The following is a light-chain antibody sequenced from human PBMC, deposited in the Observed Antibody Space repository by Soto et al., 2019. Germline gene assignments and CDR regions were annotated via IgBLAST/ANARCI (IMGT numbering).Light chain of an antibody. J-gene: IGKJ4*01. Sequence: DIQLTQSPSFLSASVGDRVTITCRASQGISSYLAWYQQKPGKAPKLLIYPASTLQSGVPSRFSGSGSGTEFTRTISSLQPEDFATYYCQQLNSYPHTFGGGTNVEIK. CDR3: QQLNSYPHT. CDR1: QGISSY. CDR2: PAS. V-gene: IGKV1-9*01.